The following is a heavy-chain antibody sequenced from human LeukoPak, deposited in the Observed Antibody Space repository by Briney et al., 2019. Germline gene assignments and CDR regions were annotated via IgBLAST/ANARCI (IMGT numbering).Heavy chain of an antibody. V-gene: IGHV3-66*02. D-gene: IGHD1-26*01. CDR3: ARLYPLVGAFDY. CDR2: IYSGGST. CDR1: GFTVSSNC. Sequence: GGSLRLSCAASGFTVSSNCMSWVRQAPGKGLEWVSVIYSGGSTYYADSVKGRFTISRDNSKNTLYLQMNSLRAEDTAVYYCARLYPLVGAFDYWGQGTLVTVSS. J-gene: IGHJ4*02.